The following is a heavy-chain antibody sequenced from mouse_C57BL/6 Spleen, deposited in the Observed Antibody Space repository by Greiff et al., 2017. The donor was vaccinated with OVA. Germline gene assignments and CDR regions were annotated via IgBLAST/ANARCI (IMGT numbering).Heavy chain of an antibody. Sequence: QVQLQQPGAELVMPGASVKLSCKASGYTFTSYWMHWVKQRPGQGLEWIGEIDPSDSYTNYNQKFKGKSTLTVDKSSSTAYMQLSSLTSEDSAVYYCARSYYDYGYYYAMDYWGQGTSVTVSS. J-gene: IGHJ4*01. D-gene: IGHD2-4*01. CDR2: IDPSDSYT. V-gene: IGHV1-69*01. CDR3: ARSYYDYGYYYAMDY. CDR1: GYTFTSYW.